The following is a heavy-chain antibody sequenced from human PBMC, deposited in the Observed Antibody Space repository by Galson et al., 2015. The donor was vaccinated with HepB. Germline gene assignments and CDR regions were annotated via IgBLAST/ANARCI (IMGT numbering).Heavy chain of an antibody. CDR1: GGSISSYY. Sequence: SETLSLTCTVSGGSISSYYWSWIRQPPGKGLEWIGYIYYSGSTNYNPSLKSRVTISVDTSKNQFSLKLSSVAAADTAVYYCARHRWGQYCGGDCYHLDYWGQGTLVTVSS. D-gene: IGHD2-21*02. CDR2: IYYSGST. J-gene: IGHJ4*02. CDR3: ARHRWGQYCGGDCYHLDY. V-gene: IGHV4-59*08.